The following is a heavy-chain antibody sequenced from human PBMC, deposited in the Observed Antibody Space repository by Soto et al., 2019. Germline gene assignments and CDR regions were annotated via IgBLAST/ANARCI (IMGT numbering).Heavy chain of an antibody. CDR3: ARVPRVSMVRGVIIGLDY. CDR2: INHSGST. CDR1: GGSFSGYY. Sequence: SETLSLTCAVYGGSFSGYYWSWIRQPPGKGLEWIGEINHSGSTNYNPSLKSRVTIPVDTSKNQFSLKLSSVTAADTAVYYCARVPRVSMVRGVIIGLDYWGQGTLVTVSS. J-gene: IGHJ4*02. V-gene: IGHV4-34*01. D-gene: IGHD3-10*01.